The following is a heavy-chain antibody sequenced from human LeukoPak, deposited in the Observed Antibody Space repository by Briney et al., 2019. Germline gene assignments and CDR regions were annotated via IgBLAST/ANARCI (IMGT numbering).Heavy chain of an antibody. D-gene: IGHD2-15*01. V-gene: IGHV4-38-2*02. CDR2: IYHSGST. Sequence: PSETLSLTCTVSGYSINNGYYWGWIRQPPGKGLEWIGSIYHSGSTYYKPSLKSRVTISVDTSKNQFSLKLSSVTAADTAVYYCARGGNCSGGSCYSSYFDYWGQGTLVTVSS. J-gene: IGHJ4*02. CDR3: ARGGNCSGGSCYSSYFDY. CDR1: GYSINNGYY.